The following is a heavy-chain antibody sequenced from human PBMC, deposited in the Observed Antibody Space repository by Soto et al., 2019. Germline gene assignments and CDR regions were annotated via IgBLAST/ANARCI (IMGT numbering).Heavy chain of an antibody. Sequence: SETLSLTCTVSGGSISSGGYYWSWIRQHAGKGLEWIGYIYYSGSTYYNPSLKSRVTISVDTSKNQFSLKLSSMTAADTAVYYCARDRECSGGTCYNYFDYWGQGTLVTVSS. CDR2: IYYSGST. CDR1: GGSISSGGYY. D-gene: IGHD2-15*01. J-gene: IGHJ4*02. CDR3: ARDRECSGGTCYNYFDY. V-gene: IGHV4-31*03.